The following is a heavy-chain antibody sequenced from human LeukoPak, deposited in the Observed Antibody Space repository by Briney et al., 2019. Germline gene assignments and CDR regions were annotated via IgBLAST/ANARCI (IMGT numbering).Heavy chain of an antibody. CDR2: INAGNGNT. Sequence: GSSVKVSCKASGGTFSSYAMHWVRQAPAQRLEWMGGINAGNGNTKYSQKLQGRVTMTTDTSTSTAYMELRSLRSDDTAVYYCARDYGDRAFDIRGQGTMVTVSS. D-gene: IGHD4-17*01. CDR1: GGTFSSYA. V-gene: IGHV1-3*01. J-gene: IGHJ3*02. CDR3: ARDYGDRAFDI.